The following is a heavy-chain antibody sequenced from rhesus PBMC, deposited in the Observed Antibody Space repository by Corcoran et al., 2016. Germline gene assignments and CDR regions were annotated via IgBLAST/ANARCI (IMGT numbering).Heavy chain of an antibody. J-gene: IGHJ4*01. CDR1: GYSISSGYY. CDR2: IYGSGGSN. CDR3: GFSYGQY. D-gene: IGHD5-36*01. Sequence: QVQLQESGPGLVKPSETLSLTCAVSGYSISSGYYWNWMRQPPGKGLEWIGSIYGSGGSNYLNPSLKSRVTLSVDTSKNQFSLKLSSVTAADTAVYYCGFSYGQYWGQGVLVTVSS. V-gene: IGHV4S14*01.